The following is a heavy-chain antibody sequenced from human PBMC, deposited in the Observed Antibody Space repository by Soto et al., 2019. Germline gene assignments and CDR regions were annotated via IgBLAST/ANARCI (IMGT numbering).Heavy chain of an antibody. V-gene: IGHV4-31*03. J-gene: IGHJ4*02. CDR1: GGSIRSYGYY. D-gene: IGHD3-10*01. Sequence: QVQLQESGPGLVKPSQTLSLTFTFSGGSIRSYGYYWSWIRQHPGKGLEWIGYIYYSGSTYYNPSLKSRVAISVDTSKNQFSLNLSSVSAADTALYYSARVGEIIGDYWGQGTLVTVSS. CDR2: IYYSGST. CDR3: ARVGEIIGDY.